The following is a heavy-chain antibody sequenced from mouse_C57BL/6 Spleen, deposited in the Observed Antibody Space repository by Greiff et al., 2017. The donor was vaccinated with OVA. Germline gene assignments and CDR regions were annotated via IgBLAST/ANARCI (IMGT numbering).Heavy chain of an antibody. V-gene: IGHV5-9*01. CDR2: ISGGGGNT. CDR3: ARHGGYWGPYFDY. CDR1: GFTFSSYT. D-gene: IGHD2-3*01. Sequence: EVMLVESGGGLVKPGGSLKLSCAASGFTFSSYTMSWVRQTPEKRLEWVATISGGGGNTYYPDSVKGRFTISRDNAKNTLYLQMSSLRSEDTALYYCARHGGYWGPYFDYWGQGTTLTVSS. J-gene: IGHJ2*01.